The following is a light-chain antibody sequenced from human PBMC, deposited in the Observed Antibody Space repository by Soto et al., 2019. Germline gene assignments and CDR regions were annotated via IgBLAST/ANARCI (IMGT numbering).Light chain of an antibody. CDR1: QSVRTNY. CDR2: GAF. V-gene: IGKV3-20*01. CDR3: QQYGNSPFT. Sequence: EIFLTQSQGTLSLSPGDRATLSCRASQSVRTNYLAWYQQKRGQAPWLLIYGAFNRAGGVPDRFSGSGSGTDFTLTISRLEPEDFVVYYCQQYGNSPFTFGQGTRLEI. J-gene: IGKJ5*01.